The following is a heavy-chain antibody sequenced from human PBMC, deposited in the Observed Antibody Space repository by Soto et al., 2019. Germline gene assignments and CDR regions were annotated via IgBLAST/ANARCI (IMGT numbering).Heavy chain of an antibody. Sequence: SVKVSCKASGGSFGNSAINWVRQTPGQGLEWLGGFIPVYRTLNYAQKFQGRVTITADESTGTAFMTLSSLASDDTAVYYCSTGVIWIGYFTVDSWGQGTRVTV. CDR1: GGSFGNSA. D-gene: IGHD3-3*01. CDR2: FIPVYRTL. J-gene: IGHJ4*02. V-gene: IGHV1-69*13. CDR3: STGVIWIGYFTVDS.